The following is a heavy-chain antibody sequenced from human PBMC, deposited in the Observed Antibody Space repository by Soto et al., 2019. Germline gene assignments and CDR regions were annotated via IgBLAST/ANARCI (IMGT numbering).Heavy chain of an antibody. J-gene: IGHJ4*02. CDR3: VRVVAIPGYPDN. V-gene: IGHV1-69*12. D-gene: IGHD5-12*01. CDR2: IVPIVDTS. Sequence: QVQLVQSGAEVRQPASSVKVSCKTSGGTFSSYAISWVRQAPGQGLEWMGGIVPIVDTSTYAQKLQGRGTITADESTSTVYMELSSLRSDDTAVYYCVRVVAIPGYPDNWGQGTLVTVSS. CDR1: GGTFSSYA.